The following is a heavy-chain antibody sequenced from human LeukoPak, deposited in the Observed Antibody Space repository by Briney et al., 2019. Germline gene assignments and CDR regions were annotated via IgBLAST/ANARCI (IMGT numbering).Heavy chain of an antibody. CDR3: ASHGSSGHDPLT. J-gene: IGHJ4*01. V-gene: IGHV4-59*08. Sequence: PSETLSLTCTVSGDSIRSYYWNWIRRPPGKGLEWIGYIYYTGSTSYNPSLKSRVTISLDTSKTQFSLRLTSVTAADTAVYYCASHGSSGHDPLTWGQGTLVTVSS. CDR1: GDSIRSYY. CDR2: IYYTGST. D-gene: IGHD5-12*01.